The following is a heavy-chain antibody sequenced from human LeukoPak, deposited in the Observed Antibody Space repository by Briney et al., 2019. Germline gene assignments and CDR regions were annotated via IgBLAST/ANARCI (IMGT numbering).Heavy chain of an antibody. D-gene: IGHD1-14*01. Sequence: IPSETLSLTCTVSGGSISSSSYYWGWIRQPPGKGLEWIGSIYYSGSTYYNPSLKSRVTISVDTSKNQFSLKLSSVTAADTAVYYCASGKPEEGDYWGQGTLVTVSS. CDR3: ASGKPEEGDY. CDR1: GGSISSSSYY. J-gene: IGHJ4*02. CDR2: IYYSGST. V-gene: IGHV4-39*01.